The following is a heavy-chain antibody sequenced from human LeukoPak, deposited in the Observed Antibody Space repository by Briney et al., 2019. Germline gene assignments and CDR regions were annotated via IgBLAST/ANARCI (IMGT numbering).Heavy chain of an antibody. CDR2: IYYSGST. J-gene: IGHJ3*02. CDR1: GGSISSYY. V-gene: IGHV4-59*01. Sequence: SEALSLTCTVSGGSISSYYWSWIRQPPGKGLEWIGYIYYSGSTNYNPSLKSRVTISVDTSKNQFSLKLSSVTAADTAVYYCATMLFYDVWIGSFGAFDIWGQGTMVTVSS. CDR3: ATMLFYDVWIGSFGAFDI. D-gene: IGHD3-3*01.